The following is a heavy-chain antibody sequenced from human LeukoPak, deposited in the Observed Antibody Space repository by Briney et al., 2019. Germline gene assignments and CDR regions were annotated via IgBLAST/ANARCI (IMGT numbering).Heavy chain of an antibody. D-gene: IGHD2-2*01. CDR3: AKDMAVVVPAASRAFDI. Sequence: GGSLRLSCAASGFTFSSYGMHWVRQAPGKGLEWVAFIRYDGSKKYYADSVKGRFTISRDNSKNTLYLQMNSLRAEDTAVYYCAKDMAVVVPAASRAFDIWGQGTMVTVSS. CDR2: IRYDGSKK. J-gene: IGHJ3*02. CDR1: GFTFSSYG. V-gene: IGHV3-30*02.